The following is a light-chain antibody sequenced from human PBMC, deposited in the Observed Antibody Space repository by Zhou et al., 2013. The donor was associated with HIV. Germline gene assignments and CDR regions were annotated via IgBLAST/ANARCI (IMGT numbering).Light chain of an antibody. Sequence: DILMTQSPSSLSASVGSRVTITCRASQAISNSLAWFQQKPGQVPKVLIYSASTLQSGVPSRFGGSGSGTVFTLTITSLQPEDVATYYCHNYNSAPXTFGPGTKVDVK. J-gene: IGKJ3*01. CDR2: SAS. V-gene: IGKV1-27*01. CDR3: HNYNSAPXT. CDR1: QAISNS.